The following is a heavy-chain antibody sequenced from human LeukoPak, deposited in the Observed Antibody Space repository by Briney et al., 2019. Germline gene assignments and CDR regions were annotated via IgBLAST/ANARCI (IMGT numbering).Heavy chain of an antibody. CDR1: GYSISSGYY. V-gene: IGHV4-38-2*02. Sequence: SETLSLTCTVSGYSISSGYYWGWIRQPPGKGLEWIGSIYHSGSTYYNPSLKSRVTISVDTSKNQFSLKLSSVTAADTAVYYCARGADTALIPYFYYYVDVWGTGTTVTISS. D-gene: IGHD5-18*01. CDR3: ARGADTALIPYFYYYVDV. CDR2: IYHSGST. J-gene: IGHJ6*03.